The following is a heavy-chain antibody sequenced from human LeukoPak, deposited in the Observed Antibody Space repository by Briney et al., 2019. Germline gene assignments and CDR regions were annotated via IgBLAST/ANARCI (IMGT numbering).Heavy chain of an antibody. CDR3: ARDGRELTVDY. J-gene: IGHJ4*02. CDR1: GFTFSSYN. D-gene: IGHD1-26*01. Sequence: GGSLRLSCAASGFTFSSYNMNWVRQAPGKGLEWVSSISGSSSYIYYADSVKGRFIISRDSAQNSLYLQMNSLRAEDTAVYYCARDGRELTVDYWGQGTLVTVSS. CDR2: ISGSSSYI. V-gene: IGHV3-21*01.